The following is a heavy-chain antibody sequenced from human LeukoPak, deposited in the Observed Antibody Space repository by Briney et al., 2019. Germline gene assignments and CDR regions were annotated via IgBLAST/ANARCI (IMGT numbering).Heavy chain of an antibody. CDR3: AAVGNYYDSSGFDYYYYGMDV. CDR2: IYYSGST. CDR1: GGSISSGGYY. J-gene: IGHJ6*02. Sequence: SETLSLTCTVSGGSISSGGYYWSWIRQHPGKGLEWIGYIYYSGSTYYNPSLKSRVTISVDTSKNQFSLKLSSVTAADTAVYYCAAVGNYYDSSGFDYYYYGMDVWGQGTTVTVSS. V-gene: IGHV4-31*03. D-gene: IGHD3-22*01.